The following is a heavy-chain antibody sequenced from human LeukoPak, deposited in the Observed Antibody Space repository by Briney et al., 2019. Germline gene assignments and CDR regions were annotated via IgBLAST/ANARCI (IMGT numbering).Heavy chain of an antibody. V-gene: IGHV1-69*06. CDR2: IIPIFGTA. CDR3: ARLYTSSWYRVDDY. CDR1: GGTFSNYG. Sequence: SVKVSCKASGGTFSNYGISWVRQAPGQGLEWMGGIIPIFGTANYAQNLQGRVTLTADTSTSTAYMELRSLRSDDTAMYYCARLYTSSWYRVDDYWGQGTLVTVSS. D-gene: IGHD6-13*01. J-gene: IGHJ4*02.